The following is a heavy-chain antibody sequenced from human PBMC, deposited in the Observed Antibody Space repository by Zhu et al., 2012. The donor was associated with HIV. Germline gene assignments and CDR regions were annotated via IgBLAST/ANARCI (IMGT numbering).Heavy chain of an antibody. J-gene: IGHJ3*01. V-gene: IGHV4-39*01. CDR3: AKTRTSGWYSYAFHV. CDR1: GGTISSSSYF. Sequence: QVQLQESGPGLVKPSETLSLTCTVSGGTISSSSYFWAWIRQTPGKGLEWIGSIYYGGSTHYNPSLKSRLTIYVDTSNNQFSLKLSSVTAADTALYYCAKTRTSGWYSYAFHVWGRGTMAPSLQ. CDR2: IYYGGST. D-gene: IGHD6-19*01.